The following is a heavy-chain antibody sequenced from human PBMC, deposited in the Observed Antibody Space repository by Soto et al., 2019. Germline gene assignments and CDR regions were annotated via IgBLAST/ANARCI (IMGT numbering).Heavy chain of an antibody. CDR3: ARDRPNIVATIQGPFDS. D-gene: IGHD5-12*01. Sequence: GGSLRLSCAASGFTFSIYAMHWVRQAPGKGLDWVAVISYDGTNTYYADSVKGRFTISRDNSKNSLYLQMSGLTAEDTAVYFCARDRPNIVATIQGPFDSWGQGTMVTVSS. J-gene: IGHJ4*02. V-gene: IGHV3-30-3*01. CDR1: GFTFSIYA. CDR2: ISYDGTNT.